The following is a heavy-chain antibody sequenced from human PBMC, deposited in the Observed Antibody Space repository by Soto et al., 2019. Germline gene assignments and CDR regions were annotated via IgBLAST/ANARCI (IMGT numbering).Heavy chain of an antibody. CDR2: ISGSGGST. V-gene: IGHV3-23*01. Sequence: GGSLRLSCAASGFTFSSYAMSWVRQAPGKGLEWVSAISGSGGSTYYADSVKGRFTISRDNSKNTLYLQMNSLRAEDTAVYYCAKGKVATYYYDSSGYYRGPQSYGMDVWGQGTTVTVSS. D-gene: IGHD3-22*01. J-gene: IGHJ6*02. CDR1: GFTFSSYA. CDR3: AKGKVATYYYDSSGYYRGPQSYGMDV.